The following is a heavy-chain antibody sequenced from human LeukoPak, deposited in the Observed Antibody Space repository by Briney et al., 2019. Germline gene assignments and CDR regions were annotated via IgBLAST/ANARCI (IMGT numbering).Heavy chain of an antibody. CDR1: GGSVSRGGYY. CDR3: ATADWESFYFDS. J-gene: IGHJ4*02. CDR2: TSYSEGT. D-gene: IGHD1-26*01. Sequence: SETLSLTCTVSGGSVSRGGYYWNWIRQHPGKGLEWIGFTSYSEGTYYNPSLMGRITISVDRSQNQFSLKMRDVTVADTAVYFCATADWESFYFDSWGQGALVAVSS. V-gene: IGHV4-31*03.